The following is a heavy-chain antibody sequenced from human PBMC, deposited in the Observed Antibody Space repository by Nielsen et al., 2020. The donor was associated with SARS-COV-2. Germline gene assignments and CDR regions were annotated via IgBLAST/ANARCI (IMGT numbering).Heavy chain of an antibody. V-gene: IGHV3-53*01. D-gene: IGHD2-21*02. Sequence: GESLKISCAASGLRFSTDWMSWVRQAPGKGLEWVSVIYSGGSTYYADSVKGRFTISRDNSKNTLYLQMNSLRAEDTAVYYCAREWAYCGGDCYTNWGQGTLVTVSS. J-gene: IGHJ4*02. CDR3: AREWAYCGGDCYTN. CDR2: IYSGGST. CDR1: GLRFSTDW.